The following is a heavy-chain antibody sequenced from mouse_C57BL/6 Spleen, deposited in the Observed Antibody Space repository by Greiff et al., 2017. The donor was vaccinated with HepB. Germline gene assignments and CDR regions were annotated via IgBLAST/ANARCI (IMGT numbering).Heavy chain of an antibody. CDR1: GFTFSSYA. Sequence: EVKLVESGEGLVKPGGSLKLSCAASGFTFSSYAMSWVRQTPEKRLEWVAYISSGGDYIYYADTVKGRITISRDNARNTLYLQMSSLKSEDTAMYYCTREGNYSYYFDYWGQGTTLTVSS. CDR2: ISSGGDYI. V-gene: IGHV5-9-1*02. J-gene: IGHJ2*01. CDR3: TREGNYSYYFDY. D-gene: IGHD2-1*01.